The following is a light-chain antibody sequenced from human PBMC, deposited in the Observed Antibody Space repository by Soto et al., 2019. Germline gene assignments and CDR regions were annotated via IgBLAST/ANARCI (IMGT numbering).Light chain of an antibody. J-gene: IGKJ1*01. Sequence: DIQLTQSPSFLSASVGYRVTITCRASQGIISYLAWYQKKPGLAPKLLIYAASSLQSGVPSRFSGSGSGTDFTLTISSLQPEDFATYYCQQTYSTPPTFGQGTKVDNK. V-gene: IGKV1-39*01. CDR1: QGIISY. CDR3: QQTYSTPPT. CDR2: AAS.